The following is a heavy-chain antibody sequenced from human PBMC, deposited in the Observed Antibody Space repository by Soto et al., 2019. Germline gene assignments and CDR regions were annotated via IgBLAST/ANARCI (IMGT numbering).Heavy chain of an antibody. CDR1: GGSFSGYY. J-gene: IGHJ6*02. D-gene: IGHD6-6*01. CDR2: INHSGST. Sequence: SETLSLTCAVYGGSFSGYYWSCIRQPPWKGLEWIVEINHSGSTNYNPSLKSRVTISVETSKNQFSLKLSSVTAADTAVYYCARGEYSSSSNYYYGMDVWGQGTTVTVSS. V-gene: IGHV4-34*01. CDR3: ARGEYSSSSNYYYGMDV.